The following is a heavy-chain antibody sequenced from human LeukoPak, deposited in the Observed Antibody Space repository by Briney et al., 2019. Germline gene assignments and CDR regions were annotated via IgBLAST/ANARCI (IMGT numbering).Heavy chain of an antibody. V-gene: IGHV3-9*01. Sequence: GGSLRLSCAASGFTFDDYAMHWVRQAPGKGLEWVSGISWNSGSIGYADSVKGRFTISRDNAKNSLYLQMNSLRAEDTAVYYCANPYYYDSSGYLDAFDIWGQGTMVTVSS. CDR1: GFTFDDYA. CDR3: ANPYYYDSSGYLDAFDI. D-gene: IGHD3-22*01. CDR2: ISWNSGSI. J-gene: IGHJ3*02.